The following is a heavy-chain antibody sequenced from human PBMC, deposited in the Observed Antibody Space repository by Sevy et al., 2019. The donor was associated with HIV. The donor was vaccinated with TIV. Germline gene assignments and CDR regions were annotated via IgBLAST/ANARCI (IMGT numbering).Heavy chain of an antibody. CDR2: ISSSFDT. D-gene: IGHD2-15*01. CDR1: GFTFSVYT. V-gene: IGHV3-21*01. J-gene: IGHJ6*02. Sequence: GGSLRLSCTTSGFTFSVYTMNWVRQAPGTGLGWVSSISSSFDTNYADSVNGRFTFSRDNTKNSQYLQKNSLRADDKTAYYCTQGIGAKNHVCGQGTTVTVSS. CDR3: TQGIGAKNHV.